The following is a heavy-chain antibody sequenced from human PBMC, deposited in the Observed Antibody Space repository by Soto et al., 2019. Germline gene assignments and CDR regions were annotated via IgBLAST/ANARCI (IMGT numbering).Heavy chain of an antibody. CDR2: IIPIYASP. Sequence: QVQRVQSGAEVKKPGSSVKVSCKASGGTFSSNAISWVRQAPGQGLEWMGGIIPIYASPNYAQNFQGRVTVTADKATSTAYLELSRLKFADSAIYYCAVTVTGSRSPRAQWGRGPLVIVSS. J-gene: IGHJ4*02. V-gene: IGHV1-69*06. D-gene: IGHD3-9*01. CDR3: AVTVTGSRSPRAQ. CDR1: GGTFSSNA.